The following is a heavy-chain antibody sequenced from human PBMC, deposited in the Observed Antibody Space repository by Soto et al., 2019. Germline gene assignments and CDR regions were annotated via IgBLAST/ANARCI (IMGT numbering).Heavy chain of an antibody. D-gene: IGHD3-10*01. CDR3: ARVAAFRDYYYYGMDV. V-gene: IGHV3-30-3*01. J-gene: IGHJ6*02. CDR2: ISYDGSNK. CDR1: GFTFSSYA. Sequence: PGGSLRLSCAASGFTFSSYAMHWVRQAPGKGLEWVAVISYDGSNKYYADSVKGRFTISRDNSKNTLYLQMNSLRAEDTAVYYCARVAAFRDYYYYGMDVWGQGTTVTVSS.